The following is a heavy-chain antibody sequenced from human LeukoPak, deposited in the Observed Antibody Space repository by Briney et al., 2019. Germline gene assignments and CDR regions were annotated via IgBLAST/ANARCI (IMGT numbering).Heavy chain of an antibody. CDR3: ARRADILTGYSSYDS. D-gene: IGHD3-9*01. CDR1: GSRFTSYW. Sequence: GESLKISCKGSGSRFTSYWIAWVRQMPGQGLEWMGIIDPGDSDTRYSPSFQGHVTISADKSINTAYLQWTSLKASDTAIYYCARRADILTGYSSYDSWGQGTLVSVSS. CDR2: IDPGDSDT. J-gene: IGHJ5*01. V-gene: IGHV5-51*01.